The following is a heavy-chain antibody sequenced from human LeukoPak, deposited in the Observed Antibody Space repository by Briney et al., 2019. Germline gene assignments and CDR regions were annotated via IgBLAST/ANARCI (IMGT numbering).Heavy chain of an antibody. Sequence: SVKVSCKASGGTFSSYAISWVRQAPGQGLEWMGGIIPIFGTANYAQKFQGRVTMTRDTSTSTVYMELSSLRSEDTAVYYCARGYVGATLYYFDYWGQGTLVTVSS. CDR2: IIPIFGTA. J-gene: IGHJ4*02. CDR1: GGTFSSYA. CDR3: ARGYVGATLYYFDY. V-gene: IGHV1-69*05. D-gene: IGHD1-26*01.